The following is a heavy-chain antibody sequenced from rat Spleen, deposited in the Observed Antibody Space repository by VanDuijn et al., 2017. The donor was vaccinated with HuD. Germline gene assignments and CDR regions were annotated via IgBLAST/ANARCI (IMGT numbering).Heavy chain of an antibody. J-gene: IGHJ2*01. CDR2: VSNDGGNT. V-gene: IGHV5-58*01. CDR1: GFTFSRYW. Sequence: EVQLVETGGGLVQPGKSLKLSCVASGFTFSRYWMYWVRQAPGKGLEWVSSVSNDGGNTYYPDSVKGRFTISRNNAENIVYLQMNSLKSEDTATYYCAGGGMYTTDWFAYWGQGVMVTVSS. CDR3: AGGGMYTTDWFAY. D-gene: IGHD1-6*01.